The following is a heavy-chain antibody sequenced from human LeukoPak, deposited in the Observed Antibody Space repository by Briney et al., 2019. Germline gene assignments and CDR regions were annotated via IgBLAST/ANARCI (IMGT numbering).Heavy chain of an antibody. CDR2: FDPEDDET. V-gene: IGHV1-24*01. Sequence: ASVKVSCKVSGYTFTELSMHWVRQAPGKGLEWVGGFDPEDDETIYAQKFQGRVTMTEDTSTDTAYMDLSSLRSEDTAVYYCATDRAISMVRIFDYWGQGTLVTVSS. CDR3: ATDRAISMVRIFDY. CDR1: GYTFTELS. D-gene: IGHD3-10*01. J-gene: IGHJ4*02.